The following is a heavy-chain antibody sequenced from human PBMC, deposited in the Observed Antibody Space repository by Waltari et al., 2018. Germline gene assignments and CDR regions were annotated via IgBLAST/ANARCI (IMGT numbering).Heavy chain of an antibody. V-gene: IGHV4-61*02. D-gene: IGHD7-27*01. Sequence: QVQLQESGPGLVKPSQTLSLTYTVPGDSITSNSFYWNWFRQPAGKGLEWIGRFYSSEYINYNPSLKSRVTISRDTSKKQFFLKLTSVTAADTAFYYCAREVTKVELGRRLPHFFDSWGQGTLVTVSS. CDR1: GDSITSNSFY. CDR3: AREVTKVELGRRLPHFFDS. J-gene: IGHJ4*02. CDR2: FYSSEYI.